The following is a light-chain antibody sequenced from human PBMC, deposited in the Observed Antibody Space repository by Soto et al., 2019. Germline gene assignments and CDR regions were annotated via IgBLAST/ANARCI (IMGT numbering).Light chain of an antibody. CDR3: RSYNSSITLV. CDR2: EVS. V-gene: IGLV2-14*01. J-gene: IGLJ2*01. CDR1: SSDVGGYNY. Sequence: QSALTQPASVSGSPGQSITISCTGTSSDVGGYNYVSWYQQHPGKAPKLIIYEVSNRPSGVSDRFSGSKSGTTASLTISGLQAGDEADYYCRSYNSSITLVFGGGTKLTVL.